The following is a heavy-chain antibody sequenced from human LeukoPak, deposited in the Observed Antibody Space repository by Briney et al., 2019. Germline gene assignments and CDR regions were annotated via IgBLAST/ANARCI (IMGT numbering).Heavy chain of an antibody. D-gene: IGHD3/OR15-3a*01. CDR3: ARARGNNYGFFDY. CDR2: INSDGSRT. V-gene: IGHV3-74*01. CDR1: GFTFSSYW. J-gene: IGHJ4*02. Sequence: HAGGSLRLSCAASGFTFSSYWMHWVRQAPGKGLVWVSRINSDGSRTYYADSVKGRFTTSIDNAKNTLYLQMNSLRAEDTAVYYCARARGNNYGFFDYWGQGILVTVSS.